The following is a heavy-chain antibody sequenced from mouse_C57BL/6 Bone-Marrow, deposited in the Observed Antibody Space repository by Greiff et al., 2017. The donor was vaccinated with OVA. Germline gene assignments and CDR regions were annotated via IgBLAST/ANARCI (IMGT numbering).Heavy chain of an antibody. CDR2: IYPGDGDT. CDR1: GYAFSSSW. CDR3: ARWVGRIDY. Sequence: QVQLKESGPELVKPGASVKISRKASGYAFSSSWMNWVKQRPGKGLEWIGRIYPGDGDTNYNGKFKGKATLTADKSSSTAYMQLSSLTSEDSAVYFCARWVGRIDYWGQGTTLTVSS. J-gene: IGHJ2*01. D-gene: IGHD4-1*01. V-gene: IGHV1-82*01.